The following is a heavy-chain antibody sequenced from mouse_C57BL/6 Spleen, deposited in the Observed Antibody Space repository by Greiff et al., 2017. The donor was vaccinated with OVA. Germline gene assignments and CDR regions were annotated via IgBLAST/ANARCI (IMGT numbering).Heavy chain of an antibody. CDR3: AHYYGSPGN. CDR1: GYTFTDYA. D-gene: IGHD1-1*01. J-gene: IGHJ2*01. Sequence: QVQLKESGPELVRPGVSVKISCKGSGYTFTDYAMHWVKQSHAKSLEWIGVISTYYGDASYNQKFKDKATMTVDTSSSTAYMELARLTSEDSAVYYCAHYYGSPGNWGQGTTLTVSS. CDR2: ISTYYGDA. V-gene: IGHV1-67*01.